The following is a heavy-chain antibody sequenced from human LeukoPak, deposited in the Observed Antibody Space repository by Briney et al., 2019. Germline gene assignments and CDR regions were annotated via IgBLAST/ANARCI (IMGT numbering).Heavy chain of an antibody. CDR2: IKQDGSEK. Sequence: GGSLRLSCAASGFSFSSYWMSWVRQAPGKGLEWVANIKQDGSEKYYVDSVKGRFTISRDNAKNSLYLQMDSLRAEDTAVYYCAKSYNGYESKPDYWGQGTLVTVSS. CDR1: GFSFSSYW. V-gene: IGHV3-7*03. J-gene: IGHJ4*02. D-gene: IGHD5-12*01. CDR3: AKSYNGYESKPDY.